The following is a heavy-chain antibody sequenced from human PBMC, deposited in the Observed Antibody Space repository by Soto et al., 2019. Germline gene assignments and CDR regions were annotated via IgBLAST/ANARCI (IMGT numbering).Heavy chain of an antibody. Sequence: GGSLRLSCAASGFTFSDYYMSWIRQAPGKGLEWVSYISSSSSYTNYADSVKGRFTISRDNAKNSLYLQMNSLRAEDTAVYYCAREGRVLRYFDSREYFQHWGQGTLVTVSS. D-gene: IGHD3-9*01. J-gene: IGHJ1*01. CDR1: GFTFSDYY. V-gene: IGHV3-11*06. CDR2: ISSSSSYT. CDR3: AREGRVLRYFDSREYFQH.